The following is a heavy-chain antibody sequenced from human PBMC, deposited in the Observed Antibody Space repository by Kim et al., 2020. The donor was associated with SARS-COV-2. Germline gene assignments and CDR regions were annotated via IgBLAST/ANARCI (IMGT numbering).Heavy chain of an antibody. Sequence: RFTISRDNAKNSLYLQMNSLRAEDTAVYYCARDWVGRGYYYDSSGYYFDYWGQGTLVTVSS. D-gene: IGHD3-22*01. J-gene: IGHJ4*02. V-gene: IGHV3-11*06. CDR3: ARDWVGRGYYYDSSGYYFDY.